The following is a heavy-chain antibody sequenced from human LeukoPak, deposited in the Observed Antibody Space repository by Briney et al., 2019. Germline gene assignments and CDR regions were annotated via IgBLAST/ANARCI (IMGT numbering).Heavy chain of an antibody. Sequence: PGGSLRLSCAASGFTFSSYAMSWVRQAPGKGLEWVSAISGSGGSTYYADSVKGRFTISRDNSKNTLYLQMNSLRAEDTAVYCCAKVYSYGDYYFDYWGQGTLVTVSS. CDR2: ISGSGGST. J-gene: IGHJ4*02. V-gene: IGHV3-23*01. D-gene: IGHD4-17*01. CDR1: GFTFSSYA. CDR3: AKVYSYGDYYFDY.